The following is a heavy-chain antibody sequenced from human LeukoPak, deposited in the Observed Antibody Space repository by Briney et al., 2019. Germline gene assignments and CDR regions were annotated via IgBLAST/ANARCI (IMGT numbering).Heavy chain of an antibody. Sequence: PSETLSLTCAVYGGSFSGYYWSWIRQPPGKGLEWIGEINHSGSTNYNPSLKSRVTISVDASKNQFSLKLSSVTAADTAVYYCARGNRFYCTNGVCYPARFDYWGQGTLVTVSS. CDR2: INHSGST. CDR1: GGSFSGYY. V-gene: IGHV4-34*01. J-gene: IGHJ4*02. CDR3: ARGNRFYCTNGVCYPARFDY. D-gene: IGHD2-8*01.